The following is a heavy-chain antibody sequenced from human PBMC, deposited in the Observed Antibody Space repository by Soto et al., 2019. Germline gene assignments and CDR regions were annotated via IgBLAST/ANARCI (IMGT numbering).Heavy chain of an antibody. D-gene: IGHD1-7*01. CDR2: MNPNSGNT. Sequence: GASVKVSCKASGYTFTSYDINWVRQATGQGLEWMGWMNPNSGNTGYAQKFQGRVTMTRNTSISTAYMELSSLRSEDTAVYYCARGLCTGTTLCVPWRGMDVWGQGTTVTVSS. CDR1: GYTFTSYD. J-gene: IGHJ6*02. CDR3: ARGLCTGTTLCVPWRGMDV. V-gene: IGHV1-8*01.